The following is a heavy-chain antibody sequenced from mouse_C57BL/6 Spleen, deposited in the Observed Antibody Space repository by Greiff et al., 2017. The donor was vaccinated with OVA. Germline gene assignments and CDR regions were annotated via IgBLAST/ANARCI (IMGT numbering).Heavy chain of an antibody. Sequence: EVKLEESGGGLVQPGGSMKLSCAASGFTFSDAWMDWVRQSPEKGLEWVAEIRHKANNHATYYAESVKGRFTISRDDSKSSVYLQMNSLRAEDTGIYYCVNADYWGQGTTLTVSS. CDR2: IRHKANNHAT. CDR1: GFTFSDAW. V-gene: IGHV6-6*01. CDR3: VNADY. J-gene: IGHJ2*01.